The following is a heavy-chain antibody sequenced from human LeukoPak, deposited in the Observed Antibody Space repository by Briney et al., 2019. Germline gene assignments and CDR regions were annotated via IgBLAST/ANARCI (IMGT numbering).Heavy chain of an antibody. V-gene: IGHV5-51*01. CDR2: MYPDDSDI. J-gene: IGHJ4*02. CDR3: ARGRGYSYGYLDY. D-gene: IGHD5-18*01. Sequence: GESLKISCKSSGYSFSTYWIGWVRQMPGKGLEWMGLMYPDDSDIKYSPSFEGQVTFSADKSINTAYLQWSSLKASDTAIYYCARGRGYSYGYLDYWGQGTLVTVSS. CDR1: GYSFSTYW.